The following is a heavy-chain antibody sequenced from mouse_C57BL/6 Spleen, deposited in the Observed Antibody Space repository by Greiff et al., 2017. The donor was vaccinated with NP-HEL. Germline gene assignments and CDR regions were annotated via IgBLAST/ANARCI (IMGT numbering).Heavy chain of an antibody. CDR1: GYSITSGYY. Sequence: LVESGPGLVKPSQSLSLTCSVTGYSITSGYYWNWIRQFPGNKLEWMGYISYDGSNNYNPSLKNRISITRDTSKNQFFLKLNSVTTEDTATYYCAREPPTVVATDAMDYWGQGTSVTVSS. V-gene: IGHV3-6*01. CDR3: AREPPTVVATDAMDY. CDR2: ISYDGSN. J-gene: IGHJ4*01. D-gene: IGHD1-1*01.